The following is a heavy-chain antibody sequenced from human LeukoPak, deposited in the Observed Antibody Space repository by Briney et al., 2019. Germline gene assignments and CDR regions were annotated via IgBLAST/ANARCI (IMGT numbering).Heavy chain of an antibody. CDR3: AREDYGDYVSDY. D-gene: IGHD4-17*01. Sequence: ASVKVSCKASGYTFTCYGISWVRQAPGQGLEWMGWISAYNGNTNYAQKLQGRVTMTTDTSTSTAYMELRSLRSDDTAVYYCAREDYGDYVSDYWGQGTLVTVSS. J-gene: IGHJ4*02. CDR2: ISAYNGNT. CDR1: GYTFTCYG. V-gene: IGHV1-18*01.